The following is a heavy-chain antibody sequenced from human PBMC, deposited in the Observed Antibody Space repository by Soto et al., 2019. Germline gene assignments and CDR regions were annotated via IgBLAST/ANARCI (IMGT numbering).Heavy chain of an antibody. Sequence: GGSLRLSCAASGFTFSSYGMHWVRQAPGKGLEWVAVIWSDGNNKYYADSVKGRFTISRDNSKNTLYLQMNSLRAEDTALYFCSRGGYCSSTSCHYYYYYGMDVWGQGTTVTVSS. CDR3: SRGGYCSSTSCHYYYYYGMDV. J-gene: IGHJ6*02. CDR2: IWSDGNNK. V-gene: IGHV3-33*01. D-gene: IGHD2-2*01. CDR1: GFTFSSYG.